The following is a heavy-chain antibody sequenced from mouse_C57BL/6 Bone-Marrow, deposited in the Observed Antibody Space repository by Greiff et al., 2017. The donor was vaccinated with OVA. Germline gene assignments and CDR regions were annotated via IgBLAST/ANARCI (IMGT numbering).Heavy chain of an antibody. J-gene: IGHJ2*01. V-gene: IGHV1-81*01. CDR3: ARSKPLITTVVATPDY. CDR2: IYPRSGNN. Sequence: VKLMESGAELARPGASVKLSCKASGYTFTSYGISWVKQRTGQGLEWIGEIYPRSGNNYYNEKFKGKATLTADKYSSTSYMELRSLTSEYSAFYFCARSKPLITTVVATPDYWGQGTTLTVSS. CDR1: GYTFTSYG. D-gene: IGHD1-1*01.